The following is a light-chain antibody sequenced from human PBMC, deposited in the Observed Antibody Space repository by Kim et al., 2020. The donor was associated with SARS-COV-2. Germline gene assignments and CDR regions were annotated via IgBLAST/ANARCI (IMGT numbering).Light chain of an antibody. V-gene: IGKV1-39*01. J-gene: IGKJ2*01. CDR2: TAS. Sequence: DIQMTQSPSSLSASVGDRVTITCRASQSILSFLNWYRQKPGKAPKLLIYTASSLQSGVPSRFSGSGSGTDFTLTISSLQPEDFATYYCQQSYSTPHTFGQGTKLEI. CDR3: QQSYSTPHT. CDR1: QSILSF.